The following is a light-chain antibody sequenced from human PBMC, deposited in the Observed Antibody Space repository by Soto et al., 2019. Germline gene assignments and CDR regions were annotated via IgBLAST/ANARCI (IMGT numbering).Light chain of an antibody. CDR1: QDIRNF. Sequence: DIQMTQSPPSLSASVGDRVTITCRASQDIRNFVAWYQQKPGKAPKLLIYAASTLQSGVPSRFSGSGSGTDLTLTVNSLQPEDVATYSCQKYSSVPVFGPGTKVELK. J-gene: IGKJ3*01. CDR3: QKYSSVPV. V-gene: IGKV1-27*01. CDR2: AAS.